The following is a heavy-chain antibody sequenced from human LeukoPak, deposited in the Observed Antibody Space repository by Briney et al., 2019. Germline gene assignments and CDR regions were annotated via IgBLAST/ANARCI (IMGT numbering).Heavy chain of an antibody. V-gene: IGHV4-59*01. CDR2: IYYSGST. J-gene: IGHJ4*02. CDR1: GGSISSYY. CDR3: ASTSGTNMITAHDY. D-gene: IGHD3-16*01. Sequence: SETLSLTCTVSGGSISSYYWSWIRQPPGKGLEWIGYIYYSGSTNYNPSLKSRVTISVDTSKNQFSLKLSSVTAADTAVYYCASTSGTNMITAHDYWSQGTLVTVYS.